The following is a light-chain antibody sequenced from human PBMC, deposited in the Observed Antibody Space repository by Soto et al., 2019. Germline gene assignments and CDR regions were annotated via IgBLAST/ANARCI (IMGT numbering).Light chain of an antibody. V-gene: IGKV1-39*01. Sequence: DIQMTQSPSSLSASVGDRVTITCRASQSISSYLNWYQQKPGKAPKLLIYAASSLQSGVPSRFSGSGSGTDFTLTISSLQPEDFATYYCQQSYSTHWTLVHGTKVDIK. CDR3: QQSYSTHWT. J-gene: IGKJ1*01. CDR1: QSISSY. CDR2: AAS.